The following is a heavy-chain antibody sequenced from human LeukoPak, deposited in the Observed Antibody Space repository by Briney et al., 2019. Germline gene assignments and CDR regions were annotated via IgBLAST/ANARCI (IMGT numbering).Heavy chain of an antibody. J-gene: IGHJ5*02. CDR1: GGSITNNY. Sequence: SEALSLTCTVSGGSITNNYWAWIRQPPGKGLEWIGYTHDSGNSNYNPSLRSRVTISIDTSKNQFSLKLTSVTAADTAVYYCARVPGPNWFDPWGQGTLVTVSS. CDR2: THDSGNS. CDR3: ARVPGPNWFDP. V-gene: IGHV4-59*13.